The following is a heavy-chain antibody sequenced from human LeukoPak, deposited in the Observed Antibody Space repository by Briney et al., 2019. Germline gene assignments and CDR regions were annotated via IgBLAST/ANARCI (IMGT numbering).Heavy chain of an antibody. J-gene: IGHJ4*02. CDR2: IWYDGSNK. CDR1: GFTFSSYG. V-gene: IGHV3-33*06. CDR3: GKDRGYYGGGVYYFDY. Sequence: PGRSLRLSCAASGFTFSSYGMHWVRQAPGKGLEWVAVIWYDGSNKYYADSVKGRFTISRDNSKNTLYLQMNSLRAEDTAVYYCGKDRGYYGGGVYYFDYWGQGTLVTVSS. D-gene: IGHD1-26*01.